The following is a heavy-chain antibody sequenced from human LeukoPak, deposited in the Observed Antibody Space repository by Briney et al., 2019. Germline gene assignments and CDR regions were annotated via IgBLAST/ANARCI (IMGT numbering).Heavy chain of an antibody. Sequence: ASVKVSCKASGYTVTGYYMHWVRQAPGQGHEWMGWINPTSGGTNYAQKFQGWVTMTRDTSISTAYMELSSLRSEDAAVYYCARDTAMVTFLFDYWGPGALVTVSS. J-gene: IGHJ4*02. D-gene: IGHD5-18*01. CDR3: ARDTAMVTFLFDY. CDR1: GYTVTGYY. CDR2: INPTSGGT. V-gene: IGHV1-2*04.